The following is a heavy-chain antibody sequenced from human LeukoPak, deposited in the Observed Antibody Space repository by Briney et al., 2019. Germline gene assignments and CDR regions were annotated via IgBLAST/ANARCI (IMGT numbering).Heavy chain of an antibody. Sequence: GASVKVSCKASGYTFTGYYMHWVRQAPGQGLEWMGWINPNSGDTNYAQKFQGRVTMTRDTSISTAYMELSWLRSDDTAVYYCARDLGDWYFDLWGRGTLVTVSS. CDR3: ARDLGDWYFDL. CDR2: INPNSGDT. J-gene: IGHJ2*01. V-gene: IGHV1-2*02. CDR1: GYTFTGYY.